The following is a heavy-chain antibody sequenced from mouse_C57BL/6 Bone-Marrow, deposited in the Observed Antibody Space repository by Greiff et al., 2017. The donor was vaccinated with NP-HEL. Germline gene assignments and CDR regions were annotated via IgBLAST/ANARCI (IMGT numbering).Heavy chain of an antibody. CDR3: ARVRPCPSTAQAPFDY. J-gene: IGHJ2*01. CDR1: GYSFTGYY. CDR2: IYPYNGVS. D-gene: IGHD3-2*02. V-gene: IGHV1-31*01. Sequence: VQLQQSGPELVKPGASVKISCKASGYSFTGYYMHWVKQSHGNILDWIGYIYPYNGVSSYNQKFKGKATLTVDKSSSTAYMELRSLTSEDSAVYYCARVRPCPSTAQAPFDYWGQGTTLTVSS.